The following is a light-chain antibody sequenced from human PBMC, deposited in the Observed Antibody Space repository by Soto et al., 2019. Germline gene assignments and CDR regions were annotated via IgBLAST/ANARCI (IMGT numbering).Light chain of an antibody. CDR1: QDIAIS. CDR3: QQLRMYPST. Sequence: IQLTQSPSSLSASVGDRVTITCRASQDIAISLAWYQQKPGEAPKLLIYAASTLYGGVPSRFSGRGSGTDFALTSARLQAEDFSTYYCQQLRMYPSTFGGGTKVEIQ. V-gene: IGKV1-9*01. CDR2: AAS. J-gene: IGKJ4*01.